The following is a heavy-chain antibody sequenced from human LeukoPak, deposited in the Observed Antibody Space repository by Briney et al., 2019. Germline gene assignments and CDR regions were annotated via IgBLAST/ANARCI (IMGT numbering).Heavy chain of an antibody. V-gene: IGHV3-66*01. CDR1: GFTVSSNY. J-gene: IGHJ4*02. D-gene: IGHD4-17*01. CDR2: IYSGGST. CDR3: ASTFYGDSPPY. Sequence: GGSLRLSCAASGFTVSSNYMSCVRQAPGKGLEWVSVIYSGGSTYYADSVKGRFTISRDNSKNTLYLQMNSLRAEDTAVYYCASTFYGDSPPYWGQGTLVTVSS.